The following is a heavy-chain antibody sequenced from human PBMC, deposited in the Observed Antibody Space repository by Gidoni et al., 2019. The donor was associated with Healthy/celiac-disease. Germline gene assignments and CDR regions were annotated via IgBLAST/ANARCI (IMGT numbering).Heavy chain of an antibody. D-gene: IGHD3-10*01. J-gene: IGHJ6*02. CDR2: ISSSSSYI. Sequence: EVQLVESGGGLVKPGGSLRLSCAASGFTFSSYSMNWVRQAPGKGLEWVSSISSSSSYIYYADSVKGRFTISRDNAKNSLYLQMNSLRAEDTAVYYCAREDQLLWPVMDVWGQGTTVTVSS. CDR1: GFTFSSYS. V-gene: IGHV3-21*01. CDR3: AREDQLLWPVMDV.